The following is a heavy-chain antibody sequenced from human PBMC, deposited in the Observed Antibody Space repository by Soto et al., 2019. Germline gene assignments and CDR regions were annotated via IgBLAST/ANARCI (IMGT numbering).Heavy chain of an antibody. V-gene: IGHV1-8*01. D-gene: IGHD3-10*01. CDR3: AKVSRKGSAIDFDY. J-gene: IGHJ4*02. CDR1: GYTFSNYD. Sequence: QVQLVQSGAELKKPGASVKVSCKASGYTFSNYDMNWVRQATGQGPEWIGWVNPNNGDTGYAQKFQGRVTLTTDISPTTPYMELTSLRSEDTAIYYCAKVSRKGSAIDFDYWGQGTLITVSS. CDR2: VNPNNGDT.